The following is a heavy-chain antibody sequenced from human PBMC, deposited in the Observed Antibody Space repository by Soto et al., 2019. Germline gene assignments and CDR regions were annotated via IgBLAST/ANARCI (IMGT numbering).Heavy chain of an antibody. CDR2: INPNSGGT. Sequence: QVQLVQSGAEVKKPGASVKVSCKAFGYTFTDYNIHWVRQAPGQGLEWMGWINPNSGGTTYAEKFEDRVTMTRDTSISTAYMELNRLRSDDSAIYYCAREISAGAEGNWSDPWGQGTLVTVSS. V-gene: IGHV1-2*02. CDR1: GYTFTDYN. D-gene: IGHD1-1*01. J-gene: IGHJ5*02. CDR3: AREISAGAEGNWSDP.